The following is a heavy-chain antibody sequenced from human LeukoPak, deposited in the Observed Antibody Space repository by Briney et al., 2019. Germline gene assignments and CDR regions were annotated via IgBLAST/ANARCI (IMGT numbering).Heavy chain of an antibody. Sequence: SETLSLTCTVPGGSISSYYWSWIRQPAGKGLEWIGRIYTSGSTNYNPSLKSRVTMSVDTSKNQFSLKLSSVTAADTAVYYCARVEWELSNNWFDPWGQGTLVTVSS. CDR1: GGSISSYY. D-gene: IGHD1-26*01. J-gene: IGHJ5*02. V-gene: IGHV4-4*07. CDR2: IYTSGST. CDR3: ARVEWELSNNWFDP.